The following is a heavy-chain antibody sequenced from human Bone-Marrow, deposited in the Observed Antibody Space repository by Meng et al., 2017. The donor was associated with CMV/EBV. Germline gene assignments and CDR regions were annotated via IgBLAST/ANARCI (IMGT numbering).Heavy chain of an antibody. CDR3: ARDEGGIFAY. CDR1: GFTFSAYN. D-gene: IGHD3-10*01. V-gene: IGHV3-23*01. J-gene: IGHJ4*02. CDR2: ISGSGGST. Sequence: GESLKISCAASGFTFSAYNMNWVRQAPGKGLEWVSAISGSGGSTYYADSVKGRFTISRDNSKNTLYLQMNSLRAEDTAVYYCARDEGGIFAYWGQGTLVTVSS.